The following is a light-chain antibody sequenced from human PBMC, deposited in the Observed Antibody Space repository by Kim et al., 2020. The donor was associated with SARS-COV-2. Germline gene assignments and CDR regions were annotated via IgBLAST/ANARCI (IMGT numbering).Light chain of an antibody. CDR3: LLSYSAVLVL. J-gene: IGLJ2*01. CDR2: NIN. Sequence: GGTVTLTWGSSTGAVTDGHYPYWFQQKPGQAPKTLIYNINNRHSWTPARFSGSLRGGKAALILSGAQPEDEADYYCLLSYSAVLVLFGGGTQLTVL. V-gene: IGLV7-46*01. CDR1: TGAVTDGHY.